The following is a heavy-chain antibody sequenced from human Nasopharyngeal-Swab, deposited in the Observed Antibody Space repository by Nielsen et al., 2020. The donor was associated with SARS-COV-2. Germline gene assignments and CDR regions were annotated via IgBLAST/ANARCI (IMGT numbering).Heavy chain of an antibody. CDR2: IYYSGST. Sequence: SETLSLTCTVSGGSISSGGYYWSWILQHPGKGLEWIGYIYYSGSTYYNPSLKSRVTISVDTSKNQFSLKLSSVTAADTAVYYCARSLGWRHYAFDIWGQGTMVTVSS. D-gene: IGHD6-19*01. J-gene: IGHJ3*02. V-gene: IGHV4-31*03. CDR3: ARSLGWRHYAFDI. CDR1: GGSISSGGYY.